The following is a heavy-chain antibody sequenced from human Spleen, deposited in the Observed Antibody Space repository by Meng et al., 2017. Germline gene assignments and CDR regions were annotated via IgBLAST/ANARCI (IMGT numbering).Heavy chain of an antibody. V-gene: IGHV3-30*01. CDR3: AKVGYYDSSNYYAYFQH. J-gene: IGHJ1*01. Sequence: GESLKISCVASELNSSSCGMHWVRQAPGKGLEWVTFISYHGSDKNHADSVKGRFTISRDNSKNTLFLQMNSLRGEDTAVYYCAKVGYYDSSNYYAYFQHWGQGTLVTVSS. CDR1: ELNSSSCG. D-gene: IGHD3-22*01. CDR2: ISYHGSDK.